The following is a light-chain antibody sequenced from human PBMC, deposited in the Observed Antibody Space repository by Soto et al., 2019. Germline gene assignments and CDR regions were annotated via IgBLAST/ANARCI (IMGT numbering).Light chain of an antibody. Sequence: QSVLPQAGYVSGSPGQSFPLSCTGTSSDVGGYNYVSWYQQHPGKAPKLMIYDVSNRPSGVSNRFSGSKSGNTASLTISGLQAEDEADYYCSSYTSSSTQYGFGTGTKVTVL. V-gene: IGLV2-14*01. CDR3: SSYTSSSTQYG. CDR2: DVS. CDR1: SSDVGGYNY. J-gene: IGLJ1*01.